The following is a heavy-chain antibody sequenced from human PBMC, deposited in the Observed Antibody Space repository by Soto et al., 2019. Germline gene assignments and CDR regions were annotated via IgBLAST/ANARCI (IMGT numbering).Heavy chain of an antibody. CDR1: GFTFSSYG. J-gene: IGHJ4*02. D-gene: IGHD1-26*01. V-gene: IGHV3-30*18. CDR3: ANIEGSYLSGHFDY. Sequence: GGSLRLSCAASGFTFSSYGMHWVRQAPGKGLEWVAVISYDGSNKYYADSVKGRFTISRDNSKNTLYLQMNSLRAEDTAVYYCANIEGSYLSGHFDYWGQGTLVTVSS. CDR2: ISYDGSNK.